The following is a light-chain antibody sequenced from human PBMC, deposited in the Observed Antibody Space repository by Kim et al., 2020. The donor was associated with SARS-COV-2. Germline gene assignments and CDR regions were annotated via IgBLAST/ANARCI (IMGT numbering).Light chain of an antibody. CDR3: QRYNSAPWT. V-gene: IGKV1-27*01. CDR2: AAS. Sequence: ASVGDRVIITCRSSQGLSNFLAWYQQKPGKVPKLLIYAASVLQSGVPSRFSGRGSGTDFTLTISSLQPEDVATYYCQRYNSAPWTFGQGTKVDIK. CDR1: QGLSNF. J-gene: IGKJ1*01.